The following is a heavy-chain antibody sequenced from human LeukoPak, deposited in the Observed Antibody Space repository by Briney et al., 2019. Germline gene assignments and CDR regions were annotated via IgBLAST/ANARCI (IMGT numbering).Heavy chain of an antibody. V-gene: IGHV4-59*01. CDR3: ARGAAAVWFDP. D-gene: IGHD6-13*01. CDR1: GGSISSYY. Sequence: PSETLSLTCTVSGGSISSYYWSWIRQPPGKGLEWIGYIYYSGSTNYNPSLKSRVTISVDTSKNQFSLKLSSVTAAGTAVYYCARGAAAVWFDPWGQGTLVTVSS. J-gene: IGHJ5*02. CDR2: IYYSGST.